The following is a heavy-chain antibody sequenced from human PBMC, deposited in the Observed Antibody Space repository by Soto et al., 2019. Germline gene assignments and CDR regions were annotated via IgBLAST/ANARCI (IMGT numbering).Heavy chain of an antibody. CDR3: AGTYYYDSSGRRAYYGMDV. V-gene: IGHV4-34*01. CDR2: INHSGST. CDR1: GESFSGYY. D-gene: IGHD3-22*01. Sequence: SETLSLTCAVYGESFSGYYWSWIRQPPGKGLEWIGEINHSGSTNYNPSLKSRVTISVDTSKNQFSLKLSSVTAADTAVYYCAGTYYYDSSGRRAYYGMDVWGQGTTVTVSS. J-gene: IGHJ6*02.